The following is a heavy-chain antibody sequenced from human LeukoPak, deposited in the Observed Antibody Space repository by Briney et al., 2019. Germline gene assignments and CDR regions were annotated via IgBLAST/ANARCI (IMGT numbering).Heavy chain of an antibody. J-gene: IGHJ4*02. Sequence: PGGSLRLSCAASGFTFSSYWMHWVRQAPGRGLVWVSRISADGSSTTYAGSVKGRFTISRDNAKNTLYLQMTSLRAEDTALYYCARDSGWAEYWGQGTLVTVSS. CDR3: ARDSGWAEY. D-gene: IGHD6-19*01. CDR1: GFTFSSYW. V-gene: IGHV3-74*01. CDR2: ISADGSST.